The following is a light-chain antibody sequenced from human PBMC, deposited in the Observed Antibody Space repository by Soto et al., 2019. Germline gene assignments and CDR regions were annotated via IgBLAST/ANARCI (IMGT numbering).Light chain of an antibody. Sequence: HSALTQPRSVSGSPGQSVSISCTGTTSDVGSYNYVSWYQQHPGKAPRLMIYDVRKRPSGVPDRFSGSKSGNTASLTISGLRAEDEADYYCCSYAGSYVWVFGGGTKLTVL. CDR1: TSDVGSYNY. J-gene: IGLJ3*02. CDR2: DVR. CDR3: CSYAGSYVWV. V-gene: IGLV2-11*01.